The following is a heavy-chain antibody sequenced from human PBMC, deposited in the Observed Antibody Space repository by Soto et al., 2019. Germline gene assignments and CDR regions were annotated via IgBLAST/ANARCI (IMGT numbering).Heavy chain of an antibody. J-gene: IGHJ5*02. V-gene: IGHV1-58*02. Sequence: QIQLMQFGPEVSKPGTPVKVPCKASGSTFSSCGIHWERQARGQRLEWIGWIVVGSGNTNYPQKFQERVTFTRGVSTNTAYMELTSLRSDDTSVYYCAADLAPTAPYNWFEPWGQGTLVTVSS. CDR2: IVVGSGNT. D-gene: IGHD1-1*01. CDR3: AADLAPTAPYNWFEP. CDR1: GSTFSSCG.